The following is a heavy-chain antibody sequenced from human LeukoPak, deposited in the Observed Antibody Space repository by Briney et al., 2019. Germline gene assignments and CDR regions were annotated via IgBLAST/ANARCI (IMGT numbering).Heavy chain of an antibody. J-gene: IGHJ4*02. CDR2: IKSKVNSGAA. V-gene: IGHV3-15*01. D-gene: IGHD3-16*01. CDR1: GLTFRDAW. CDR3: AKDVPFTGGGAFVY. Sequence: GGSLRLSCAASGLTFRDAWMTWVRRPPGRGLEWIGHIKSKVNSGAADYAAPVKGRFTISRDDSRSTVYLQLDSLKTEDTAVYYCAKDVPFTGGGAFVYWGQGTPVTVSS.